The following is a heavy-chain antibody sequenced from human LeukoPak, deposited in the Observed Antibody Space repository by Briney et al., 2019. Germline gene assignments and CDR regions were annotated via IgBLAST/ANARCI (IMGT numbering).Heavy chain of an antibody. CDR3: AREDSGYSYGYYYFDY. Sequence: ASVKVSCKASGYTFTSYDINWVRQATGQGLEWMGWMNPNSGNTGYAQKFQGRVTITRNTSISTAYMELSSLRSEDTAVYYCAREDSGYSYGYYYFDYWGQGTLVTVSS. CDR2: MNPNSGNT. V-gene: IGHV1-8*03. CDR1: GYTFTSYD. J-gene: IGHJ4*02. D-gene: IGHD5-18*01.